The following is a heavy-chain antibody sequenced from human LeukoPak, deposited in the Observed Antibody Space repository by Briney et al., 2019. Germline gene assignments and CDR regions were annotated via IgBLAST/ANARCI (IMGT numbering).Heavy chain of an antibody. V-gene: IGHV3-7*01. CDR3: ARDRNTDFWSGYYTNYFDY. CDR2: INQDGSEK. J-gene: IGHJ4*02. CDR1: GFTFTTYW. D-gene: IGHD3-3*01. Sequence: PGGSLRLSCAASGFTFTTYWMSWVRQLPGKGLEWVANINQDGSEKYYVDSVKGRFTISRDNAKNSLYLQMNSLRAEDTAVYYCARDRNTDFWSGYYTNYFDYWGQGTLVTVSS.